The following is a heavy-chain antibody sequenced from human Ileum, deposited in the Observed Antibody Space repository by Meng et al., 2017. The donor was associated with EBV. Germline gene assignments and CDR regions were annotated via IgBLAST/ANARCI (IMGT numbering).Heavy chain of an antibody. V-gene: IGHV4-4*02. CDR3: THYNWGNHPDGVY. D-gene: IGHD3-16*01. J-gene: IGHJ4*02. CDR1: GGSISSSYW. Sequence: QVQLHESGPGLVKPSGTLSLTCAVSGGSISSSYWWSWVRQSPGKGVEWIGETYHSGSTNYNPSLKSRVTISVDKSKNEFSLKLNSVTAADTAVYYCTHYNWGNHPDGVYWGQGTLVTVSS. CDR2: TYHSGST.